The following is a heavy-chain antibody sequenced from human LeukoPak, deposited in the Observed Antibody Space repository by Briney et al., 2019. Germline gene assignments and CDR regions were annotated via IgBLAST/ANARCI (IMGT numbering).Heavy chain of an antibody. CDR1: GYSISSGYY. CDR2: IYHSGST. V-gene: IGHV4-38-2*01. Sequence: SETLSLTCAVSGYSISSGYYWGWIRQPPGKGLEWIGYIYHSGSTCYNPSLKSRVTISVDRSKNQFSLKLSSVTAADTAVYYCARASRMTTVTKTYYYGMDVWGQGTTVTVSS. J-gene: IGHJ6*02. D-gene: IGHD4-17*01. CDR3: ARASRMTTVTKTYYYGMDV.